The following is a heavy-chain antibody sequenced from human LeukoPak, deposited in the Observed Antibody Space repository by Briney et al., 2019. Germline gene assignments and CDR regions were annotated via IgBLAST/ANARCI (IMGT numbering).Heavy chain of an antibody. J-gene: IGHJ4*02. V-gene: IGHV3-30*18. D-gene: IGHD3-9*01. CDR2: ISYDGSNK. CDR3: AKDQRFDWLLPIDY. CDR1: GFTFSSNG. Sequence: PGGSLRLSCAASGFTFSSNGMHWVRQAPGKGLEWVAVISYDGSNKYYADSVKGRFTISRDNSKNTLYLQMNSLRAEDTAVYYCAKDQRFDWLLPIDYWGQGTLVTVSS.